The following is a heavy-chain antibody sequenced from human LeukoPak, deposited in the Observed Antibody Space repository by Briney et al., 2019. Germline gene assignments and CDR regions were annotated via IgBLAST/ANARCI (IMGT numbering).Heavy chain of an antibody. Sequence: GRSLRLSCAASGFTFSSYAMSWVRQAPGKGLEWVSAISGSGGSTYYADSVKGRFTISRDNSKNTLYLQMNSLRAEDTAVYYCAKDMSSSWFPYDAFDIWGQGTMVTVSS. J-gene: IGHJ3*02. D-gene: IGHD6-13*01. CDR3: AKDMSSSWFPYDAFDI. CDR1: GFTFSSYA. CDR2: ISGSGGST. V-gene: IGHV3-23*01.